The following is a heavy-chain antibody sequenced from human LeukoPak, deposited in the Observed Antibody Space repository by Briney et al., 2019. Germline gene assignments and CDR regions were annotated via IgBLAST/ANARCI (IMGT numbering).Heavy chain of an antibody. CDR3: AKTYYYDSSGYYFDAFDI. D-gene: IGHD3-22*01. CDR2: ISGSGGST. Sequence: PGGSLRLSCAASGFTFSNYAMSWVRQAPGKGLEWVSAISGSGGSTYYADSVKGRFTISRDNSKNTLYLQMNSLRAEDTAVYYCAKTYYYDSSGYYFDAFDIWGQGTMVTVSS. J-gene: IGHJ3*02. V-gene: IGHV3-23*01. CDR1: GFTFSNYA.